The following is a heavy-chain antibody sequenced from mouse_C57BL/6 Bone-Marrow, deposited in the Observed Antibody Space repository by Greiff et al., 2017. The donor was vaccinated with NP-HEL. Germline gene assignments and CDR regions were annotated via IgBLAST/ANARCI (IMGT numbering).Heavy chain of an antibody. J-gene: IGHJ1*03. Sequence: VQLQQSGAELVRPGASVKLSCKASGYTFTDYYINWVKQRPGQGLEWIARIYPGSGNTYYNEKFKGKATLTAEKSSSTAYMQLSSLTSEDSAVYFCARIYYDYRYWYFDVWGTGTTVTVSS. D-gene: IGHD2-4*01. CDR1: GYTFTDYY. CDR2: IYPGSGNT. V-gene: IGHV1-76*01. CDR3: ARIYYDYRYWYFDV.